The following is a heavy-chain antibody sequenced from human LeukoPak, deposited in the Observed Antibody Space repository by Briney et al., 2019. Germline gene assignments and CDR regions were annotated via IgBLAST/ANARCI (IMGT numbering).Heavy chain of an antibody. D-gene: IGHD2-21*01. CDR3: GRSDYYYYGMDV. J-gene: IGHJ6*02. CDR1: GYTFTGYY. Sequence: ASVKVFCKASGYTFTGYYMHWVRQAPGQGLEWMGWINPNSGGTNYAQKFQGRVTMTRDTSISTAYMELSRLRSDDTAVYYCGRSDYYYYGMDVWGQGTTVTVSS. V-gene: IGHV1-2*02. CDR2: INPNSGGT.